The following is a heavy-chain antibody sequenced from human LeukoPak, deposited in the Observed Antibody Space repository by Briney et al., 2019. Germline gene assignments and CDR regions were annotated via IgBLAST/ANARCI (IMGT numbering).Heavy chain of an antibody. CDR1: GFTFSIYG. Sequence: GGSLRLSCSASGFTFSIYGMHWVRQAPGKGLEWVTLILYDGSKTYYADSVKGRFTISRDISKNTLYLQMNSLRAEDTAVYYCARRFDYWGQGTLVTVSS. CDR2: ILYDGSKT. J-gene: IGHJ4*02. V-gene: IGHV3-30*03. CDR3: ARRFDY.